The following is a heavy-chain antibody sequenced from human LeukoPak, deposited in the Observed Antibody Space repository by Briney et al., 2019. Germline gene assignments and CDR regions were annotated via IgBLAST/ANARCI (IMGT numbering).Heavy chain of an antibody. CDR3: ARDLYYYDSSGYYLHWFDP. CDR2: INHSGST. J-gene: IGHJ5*02. V-gene: IGHV4-34*01. Sequence: SETLSLTCAVYGGSFSGYYWSWIRQPPGKGLEWIGEINHSGSTNYNPSLKSRVTISVDTSKNQFSLKLSSVTAADTAVYYCARDLYYYDSSGYYLHWFDPWGQGTLVTVSS. CDR1: GGSFSGYY. D-gene: IGHD3-22*01.